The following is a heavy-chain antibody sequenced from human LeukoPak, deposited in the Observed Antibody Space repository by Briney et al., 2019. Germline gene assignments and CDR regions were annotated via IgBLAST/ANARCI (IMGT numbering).Heavy chain of an antibody. CDR1: GGSISSSNYY. CDR3: ATLYYYDTDY. D-gene: IGHD3-22*01. V-gene: IGHV4-39*07. Sequence: PSETLSLTCSDSGGSISSSNYYWGWIRQPPGKGLEWIGSIYYSGSTYYNPSLKSRVTISVDTSKNQFSLKLSSVTAADTAVYYCATLYYYDTDYWGQGILVTVSS. J-gene: IGHJ4*02. CDR2: IYYSGST.